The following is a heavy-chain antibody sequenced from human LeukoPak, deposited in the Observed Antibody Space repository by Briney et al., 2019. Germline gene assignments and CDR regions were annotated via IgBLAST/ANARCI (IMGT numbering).Heavy chain of an antibody. CDR2: INPNSGGT. V-gene: IGHV1-2*06. J-gene: IGHJ4*02. CDR3: ARGPIKQWLWFPPDY. Sequence: ASVKVSCKASGYTFTGYYMHWVRQAPGQGLEWMGRINPNSGGTNYAQKFQGRVTMTRDTSISTAYMELSRLRSDDTAVYYCARGPIKQWLWFPPDYWGQGNLVTVSS. D-gene: IGHD6-19*01. CDR1: GYTFTGYY.